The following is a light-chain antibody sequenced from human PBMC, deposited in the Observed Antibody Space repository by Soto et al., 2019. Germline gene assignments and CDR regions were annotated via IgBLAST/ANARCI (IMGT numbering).Light chain of an antibody. CDR2: EVS. CDR1: SSDIGGHNF. Sequence: QSALTQPAAVSGSPGQSITISCTGTSSDIGGHNFVSWYQHHPGKAPKLLIYEVSYRASGVSNRFTDSKSANTASLTISGLQAEDEADYSCSSYTTRSYVVFGGGTKLTVL. CDR3: SSYTTRSYVV. V-gene: IGLV2-14*01. J-gene: IGLJ2*01.